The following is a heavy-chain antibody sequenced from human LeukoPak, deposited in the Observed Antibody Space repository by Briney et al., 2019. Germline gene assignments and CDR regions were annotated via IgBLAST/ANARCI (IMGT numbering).Heavy chain of an antibody. CDR3: ARAYDFWSGYNKFDY. CDR1: GYTFTSYG. D-gene: IGHD3-3*01. Sequence: ASVKVSCKASGYTFTSYGISWVRQAPGQGLEWMGWISAYNGNTNYAQKLQGRVTMTTDTSTSTAYMELRSLRSDDTAVYYCARAYDFWSGYNKFDYWGQGTLVTVSS. V-gene: IGHV1-18*01. CDR2: ISAYNGNT. J-gene: IGHJ4*02.